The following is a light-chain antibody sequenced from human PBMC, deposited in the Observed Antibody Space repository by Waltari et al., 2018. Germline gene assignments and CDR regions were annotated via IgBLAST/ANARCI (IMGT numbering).Light chain of an antibody. J-gene: IGKJ4*01. V-gene: IGKV3-15*01. CDR3: QQYNDWPLT. CDR1: HSVGTH. CDR2: AAS. Sequence: EIVMTQSPIILSVPPGERATLSCRASHSVGTHLAWYPQRPGQPPRLVIFAASTRATGVPVRFSGSGSGTEFTLTISSLQSEDFAVYYCQQYNDWPLTFGGGT.